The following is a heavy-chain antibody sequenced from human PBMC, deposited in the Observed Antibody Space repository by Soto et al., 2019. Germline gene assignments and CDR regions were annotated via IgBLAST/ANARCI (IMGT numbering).Heavy chain of an antibody. J-gene: IGHJ5*02. CDR1: GYTFTSYG. V-gene: IGHV1-69*04. D-gene: IGHD2-2*02. Sequence: GASVKVSCKASGYTFTSYGISWVRQAPGQGLEWMGRIIPILGIANYAQKFQGRVTITADKSTSTAYMELSSLRSEDTAVYYCARDGSGLVPAAIRPWGQGTLVTVSS. CDR2: IIPILGIA. CDR3: ARDGSGLVPAAIRP.